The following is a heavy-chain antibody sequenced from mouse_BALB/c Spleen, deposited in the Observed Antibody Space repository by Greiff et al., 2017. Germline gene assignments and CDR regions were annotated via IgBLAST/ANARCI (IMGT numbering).Heavy chain of an antibody. CDR1: GYTFTDYN. V-gene: IGHV1S29*02. D-gene: IGHD2-2*01. Sequence: EVQLQQSGPELVKPGASVKISCKASGYTFTDYNMPWVKQSPGKGLEWIGYIYPYNGGTGYNQKFKSKATLTVDNSSSTAYMELRSLTSEDSAVYYCARGYGYDVLFDDWGQGTTLTVSS. CDR3: ARGYGYDVLFDD. J-gene: IGHJ2*01. CDR2: IYPYNGGT.